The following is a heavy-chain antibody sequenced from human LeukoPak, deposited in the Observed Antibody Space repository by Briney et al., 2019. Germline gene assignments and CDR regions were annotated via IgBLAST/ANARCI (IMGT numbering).Heavy chain of an antibody. J-gene: IGHJ6*02. V-gene: IGHV1-46*01. Sequence: ASVKVSCKASGYTFTSYYMHWVRQAPGQGLEWMGIINPSGGSTSYAQKFQGRVTMTRDTSTSTVYMELSSLRSEDTAVYYCARDDGVNSYGFYYYYGMDVWGQGTTVTVSS. CDR2: INPSGGST. D-gene: IGHD5-18*01. CDR3: ARDDGVNSYGFYYYYGMDV. CDR1: GYTFTSYY.